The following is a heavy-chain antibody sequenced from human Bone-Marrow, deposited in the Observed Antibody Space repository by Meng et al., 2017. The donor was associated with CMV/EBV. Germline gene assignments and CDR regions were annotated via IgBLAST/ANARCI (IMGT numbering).Heavy chain of an antibody. CDR2: ISSSSSCI. CDR1: GFTFSSYS. J-gene: IGHJ4*02. V-gene: IGHV3-21*04. CDR3: ARDSFWSGYDY. Sequence: GGSLRLSCAASGFTFSSYSMNWVRQAPGKGLEWVSSISSSSSCIYYADSVKGRFTISRDNAKNSLYLQMNSLTADDTAVYYCARDSFWSGYDYWGQGTLVTVSS. D-gene: IGHD3-3*01.